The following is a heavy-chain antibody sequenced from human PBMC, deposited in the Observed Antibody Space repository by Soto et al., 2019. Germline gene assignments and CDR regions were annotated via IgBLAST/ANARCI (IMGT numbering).Heavy chain of an antibody. Sequence: EVQLVESGGGLVQPGGSLRLSCAASGFTFSSHWVHWVRQAPGKGLVWVSRINNAGSTTDYADSVKGRFTISRDNAKNTLYLQMNSLRAEDTAVYYCARGLLYLYGMDVWGQGTTVTVSS. CDR2: INNAGSTT. D-gene: IGHD2-8*01. J-gene: IGHJ6*02. CDR3: ARGLLYLYGMDV. V-gene: IGHV3-74*01. CDR1: GFTFSSHW.